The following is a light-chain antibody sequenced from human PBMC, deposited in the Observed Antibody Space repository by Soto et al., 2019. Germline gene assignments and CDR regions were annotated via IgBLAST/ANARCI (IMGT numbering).Light chain of an antibody. Sequence: DIVLTQSPATLSLSPGERASLSCRATQSVSSNLLAWYQQKPGLAPRLLIYAASSRATGIPDRFSGSGSGTDFTLTISRLEPEDFAVYYCHQYGNSPATFGQGTTV. J-gene: IGKJ1*01. CDR2: AAS. CDR1: QSVSSNL. CDR3: HQYGNSPAT. V-gene: IGKV3-20*01.